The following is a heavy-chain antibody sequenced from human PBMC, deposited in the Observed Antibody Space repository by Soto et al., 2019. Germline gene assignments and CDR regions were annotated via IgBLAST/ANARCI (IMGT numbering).Heavy chain of an antibody. Sequence: HWGSLRLSCAASGFSVWSSSMTWFRQAPGKGLEWVSSISNDGSNKYYADSVKGRFTISRDNSKNTLYLQMNSLRAEDTAVYYCARDVSPDYDILTGYYPTVSWFDPWGQGTLVTVSS. CDR3: ARDVSPDYDILTGYYPTVSWFDP. D-gene: IGHD3-9*01. V-gene: IGHV3-21*04. J-gene: IGHJ5*02. CDR2: ISNDGSNK. CDR1: GFSVWSSS.